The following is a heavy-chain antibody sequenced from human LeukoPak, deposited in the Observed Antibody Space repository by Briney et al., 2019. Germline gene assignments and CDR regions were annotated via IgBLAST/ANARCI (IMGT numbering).Heavy chain of an antibody. CDR1: GYTFTDYY. D-gene: IGHD4-17*01. CDR2: ISPNSGGT. V-gene: IGHV1-2*06. Sequence: ASVKISXKASGYTFTDYYVRWVRQAPGQGLEWMGRISPNSGGTNYAQKFRGRLTVTRDTSISTAYMELSSLRSDDTAVYYCAKNRAGDYADYWGQGTLVTVSS. J-gene: IGHJ4*02. CDR3: AKNRAGDYADY.